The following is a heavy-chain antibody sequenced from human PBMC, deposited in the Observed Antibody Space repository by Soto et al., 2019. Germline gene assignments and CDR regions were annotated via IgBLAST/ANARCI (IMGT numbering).Heavy chain of an antibody. D-gene: IGHD3-3*01. J-gene: IGHJ4*02. CDR1: GGSISSGGYY. CDR2: IYYSGST. CDR3: ARVNYDFWSGRTYYFDY. V-gene: IGHV4-31*03. Sequence: PPETLSLTCTVSGGSISSGGYYWSWIRQHPGKGLEWIGYIYYSGSTYYNPSLKSRVTISVDTSKNQFSLKLSSVTAADTAVYYCARVNYDFWSGRTYYFDYWGQGTLVTVSS.